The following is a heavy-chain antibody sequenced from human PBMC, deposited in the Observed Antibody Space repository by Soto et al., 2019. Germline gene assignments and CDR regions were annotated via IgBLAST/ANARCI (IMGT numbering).Heavy chain of an antibody. V-gene: IGHV1-3*01. CDR3: VRRHVSATGIDWFDP. J-gene: IGHJ5*02. CDR2: INAANGDT. D-gene: IGHD6-13*01. Sequence: QVQLVQSGTEVKKPGASVKVSCKASGYTFTSYGIHWVRQAPGQRLEWMGWINAANGDTKYAPKFQGRVNITRDTSASTAYMEVSRLRSEDTAVYYCVRRHVSATGIDWFDPWGQGTLVTVSS. CDR1: GYTFTSYG.